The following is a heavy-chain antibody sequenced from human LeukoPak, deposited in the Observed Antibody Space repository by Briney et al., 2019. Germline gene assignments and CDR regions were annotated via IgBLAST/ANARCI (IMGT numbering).Heavy chain of an antibody. Sequence: RALGTPFLTCAVYGGAFRGYYWSWIRQPPRKGVEGIGEINHSGSTNYNPSLKSRVTISVDTSKNQFSLKLSSVTAADTAVYYCARKFYGSGSYYNRWGQGTLVTVSS. CDR2: INHSGST. CDR1: GGAFRGYY. CDR3: ARKFYGSGSYYNR. J-gene: IGHJ4*02. V-gene: IGHV4-34*01. D-gene: IGHD3-10*01.